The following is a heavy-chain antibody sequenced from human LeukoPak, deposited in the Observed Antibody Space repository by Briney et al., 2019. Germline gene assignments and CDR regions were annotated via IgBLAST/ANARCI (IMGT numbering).Heavy chain of an antibody. Sequence: QPGGSLRLSCEASGFTFSSYAMSWVRQAPGKGLEWVSSISDSGGSTFYADSVKGRFTISRDNSKNTLYLQMNSLRAEDTAIYFCAKRMGEYWGQGTLVTVSS. CDR2: ISDSGGST. CDR3: AKRMGEY. D-gene: IGHD2-8*01. V-gene: IGHV3-23*01. CDR1: GFTFSSYA. J-gene: IGHJ4*02.